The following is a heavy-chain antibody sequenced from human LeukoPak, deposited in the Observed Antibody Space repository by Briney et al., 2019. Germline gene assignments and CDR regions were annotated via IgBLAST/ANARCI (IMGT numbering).Heavy chain of an antibody. CDR3: ARTYCAEDCSIRYFDY. J-gene: IGHJ4*02. Sequence: GASVKVSCKASGYILSSYNMHWVRQAPGQGLEWLGIINPSDGDTKYAQKFQGRVTLTRDKSTSTVYMELSSLTSDDTAVYYCARTYCAEDCSIRYFDYWGQGTLVTVSS. CDR1: GYILSSYN. V-gene: IGHV1-46*01. D-gene: IGHD2-21*02. CDR2: INPSDGDT.